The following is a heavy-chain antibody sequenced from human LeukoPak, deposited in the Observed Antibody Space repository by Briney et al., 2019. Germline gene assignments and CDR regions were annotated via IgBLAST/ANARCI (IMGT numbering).Heavy chain of an antibody. D-gene: IGHD1-14*01. V-gene: IGHV3-23*01. CDR3: ARGASNRFDY. Sequence: GGSLRLSCAASGFTFSSTSMSWVRQAPGKGLEWVAVTVGGGDGTYYADSVKGRFTISRDNAKNTLYLQMNSLRGEDTAVYYCARGASNRFDYWGQGTLVTVSS. CDR2: TVGGGDGT. CDR1: GFTFSSTS. J-gene: IGHJ4*02.